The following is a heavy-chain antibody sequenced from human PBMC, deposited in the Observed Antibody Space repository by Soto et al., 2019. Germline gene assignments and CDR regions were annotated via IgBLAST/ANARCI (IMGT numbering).Heavy chain of an antibody. D-gene: IGHD2-8*01. V-gene: IGHV3-23*01. CDR1: GFTFSSYA. J-gene: IGHJ5*02. Sequence: GGSLRLSCAASGFTFSSYAMSWVRQAPGKGLEWVSAISGSGGSTYYADSVKGRFTISRDNSKNTLYLQMNSLRAEDTAVYYFAAAKYCTNGVCYLGWFDPWGQGTLVTVSS. CDR3: AAAKYCTNGVCYLGWFDP. CDR2: ISGSGGST.